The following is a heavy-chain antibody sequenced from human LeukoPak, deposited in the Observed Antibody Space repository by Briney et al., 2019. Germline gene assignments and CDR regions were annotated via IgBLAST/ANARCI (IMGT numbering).Heavy chain of an antibody. Sequence: GGSLRLSCAASGFTFSSYGMHWVRQAPGKGLEWVAVISYDGSNKYYADSVKGRFTISRDNSKNTLYLQMNSLRAEDTAVHYCAKDSDYYDSSGYYAPHFDYWGQGTLVTVSS. CDR1: GFTFSSYG. D-gene: IGHD3-22*01. V-gene: IGHV3-30*18. CDR2: ISYDGSNK. J-gene: IGHJ4*02. CDR3: AKDSDYYDSSGYYAPHFDY.